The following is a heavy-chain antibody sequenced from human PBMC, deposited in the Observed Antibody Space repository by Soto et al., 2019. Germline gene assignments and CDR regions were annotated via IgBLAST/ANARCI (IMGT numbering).Heavy chain of an antibody. CDR1: GFTFSSYA. Sequence: PGGSLRLSCAASGFTFSSYAMSWVRQAPGKGLEWISAVSGSGGSTYYADYVKGRFTISRDNSKDTLYLQMNNLRAEDTAVYYCAKPPDYNWNDYWGQGTLVTVSS. CDR3: AKPPDYNWNDY. D-gene: IGHD1-20*01. V-gene: IGHV3-23*01. J-gene: IGHJ4*02. CDR2: VSGSGGST.